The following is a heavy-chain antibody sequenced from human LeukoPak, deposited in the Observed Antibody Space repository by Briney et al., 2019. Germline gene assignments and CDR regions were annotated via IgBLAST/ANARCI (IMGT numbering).Heavy chain of an antibody. V-gene: IGHV3-48*01. CDR3: AREGGSGSYLHY. D-gene: IGHD3-10*01. CDR2: ISSSSSNT. CDR1: GFTFSSYS. J-gene: IGHJ4*02. Sequence: GGSLRLSCTASGFTFSSYSMNWVRQAPGKGLEWVSYISSSSSNTYYADSVKGRITISRDNAKNSLYLQMNSLRAEDTAVYYCAREGGSGSYLHYWGQGTLVTVSS.